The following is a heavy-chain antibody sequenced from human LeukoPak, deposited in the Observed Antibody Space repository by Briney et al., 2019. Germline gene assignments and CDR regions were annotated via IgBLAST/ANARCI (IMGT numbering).Heavy chain of an antibody. J-gene: IGHJ5*02. Sequence: PSETLTLTCTVSGGSISSSSYYWGWIRQPPGKGLEWIGSIYYSGSTYYNPSLKSRVTISVDTSKNQFSLKLSSVTAADTAVYYCARRQGGDSSPFDPWGQGTLVTVSS. D-gene: IGHD6-13*01. CDR1: GGSISSSSYY. V-gene: IGHV4-39*07. CDR2: IYYSGST. CDR3: ARRQGGDSSPFDP.